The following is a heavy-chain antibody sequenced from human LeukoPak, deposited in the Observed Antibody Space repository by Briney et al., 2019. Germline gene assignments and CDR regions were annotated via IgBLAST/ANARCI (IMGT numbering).Heavy chain of an antibody. Sequence: GASVKVSCKASGYTFTGYYMHWVRQAPGQGLEWMGWINPNSGGTNYAQKFQGRVTMTRDTSISTAYMELSRLRSDDTAVYYCARDHCSSTSCYPFDYWGQGTLVTVSS. CDR2: INPNSGGT. J-gene: IGHJ4*02. CDR3: ARDHCSSTSCYPFDY. D-gene: IGHD2-2*01. CDR1: GYTFTGYY. V-gene: IGHV1-2*02.